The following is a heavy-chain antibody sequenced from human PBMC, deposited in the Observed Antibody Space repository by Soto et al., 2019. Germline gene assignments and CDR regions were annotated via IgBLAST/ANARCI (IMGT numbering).Heavy chain of an antibody. Sequence: GGSLRLSCAASGLTFSSYAMSWVRQAPGKGLEWVPHISNSGRSTKYADSVKGRFTISRDNSKNTLYLQMNSLRAEDTAIYYCAKDALAYYDFWSWGQGTLVTVSS. CDR1: GLTFSSYA. V-gene: IGHV3-23*01. D-gene: IGHD3-3*01. CDR3: AKDALAYYDFWS. CDR2: ISNSGRST. J-gene: IGHJ4*02.